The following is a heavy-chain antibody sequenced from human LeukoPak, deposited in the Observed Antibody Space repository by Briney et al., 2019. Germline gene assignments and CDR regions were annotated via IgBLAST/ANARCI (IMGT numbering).Heavy chain of an antibody. J-gene: IGHJ6*03. CDR1: GGSFSNYY. D-gene: IGHD1-7*01. CDR3: ARRWNYGRNYYIDV. V-gene: IGHV4-34*01. CDR2: INDSGRT. Sequence: SETLSLTCAVYGGSFSNYYWSWIRQPPGKGLEWIGEINDSGRTNYNPSLMSRVTVSVDTSKNQFSLRLTSVTATDTAVYYCARRWNYGRNYYIDVWGKGATVTVSS.